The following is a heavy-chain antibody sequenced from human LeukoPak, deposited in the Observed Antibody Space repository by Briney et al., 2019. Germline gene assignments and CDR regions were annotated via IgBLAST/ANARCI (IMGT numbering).Heavy chain of an antibody. CDR2: ISSSSSYI. V-gene: IGHV3-21*06. CDR3: ARGPPLYDP. CDR1: GFTFSSYS. D-gene: IGHD2-15*01. J-gene: IGHJ5*02. Sequence: GGSLRLSCAASGFTFSSYSMNWVRQAPGKGLEWVSSISSSSSYIYYADSVKGRFTISRDNAKSTLYLQMNSLRPEDTAIYYCARGPPLYDPWGQGTLVTVSS.